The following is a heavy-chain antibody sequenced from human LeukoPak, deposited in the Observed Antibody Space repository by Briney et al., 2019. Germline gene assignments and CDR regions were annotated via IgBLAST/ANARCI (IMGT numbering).Heavy chain of an antibody. V-gene: IGHV4-59*01. Sequence: PSETLSLTCTVSGGSISSYYWSWIRQPPGKGLEWIGYIYYSGSTNYNPSLKSRVTISVDTSKNQFSLKLSSVTAADTAVYYCARGAAGTYWSFDLWGRGTLVTVSS. CDR3: ARGAAGTYWSFDL. CDR1: GGSISSYY. J-gene: IGHJ2*01. D-gene: IGHD6-13*01. CDR2: IYYSGST.